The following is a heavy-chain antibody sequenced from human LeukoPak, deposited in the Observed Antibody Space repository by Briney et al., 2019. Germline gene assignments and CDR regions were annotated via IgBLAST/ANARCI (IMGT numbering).Heavy chain of an antibody. V-gene: IGHV3-23*01. Sequence: PGGSLRLSCAASGFTFSSYAMSWVRQAPGKGLEWVSAISGSGGSTYYADSVKGRFTISGDNSKNTLYLQMNSLRAEDTAVYYCAKHGWSSGWYNYWGQGTLVTVSS. CDR3: AKHGWSSGWYNY. CDR2: ISGSGGST. CDR1: GFTFSSYA. D-gene: IGHD6-19*01. J-gene: IGHJ4*02.